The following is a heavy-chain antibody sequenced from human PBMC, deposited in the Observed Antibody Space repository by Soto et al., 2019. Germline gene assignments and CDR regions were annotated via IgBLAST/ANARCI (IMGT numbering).Heavy chain of an antibody. CDR1: GFPFNNYW. CDR2: IKDDGGQQ. CDR3: ENTPRRGGFDS. V-gene: IGHV3-7*03. D-gene: IGHD3-16*01. Sequence: GGSLRLSCAASGFPFNNYWMSWVRQAPGKGLEWVANIKDDGGQQYYVYSVKGRFTISRDNAENSLYLHMSSLRVEDTAVYYCENTPRRGGFDSWGQGTVVTVSS. J-gene: IGHJ4*02.